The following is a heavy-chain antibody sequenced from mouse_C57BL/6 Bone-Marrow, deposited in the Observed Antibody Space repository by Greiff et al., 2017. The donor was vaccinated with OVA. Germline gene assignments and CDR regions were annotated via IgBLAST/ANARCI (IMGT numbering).Heavy chain of an antibody. Sequence: EVKLQESGPGLVKPSQSLSLTCSVTGYSITSGYYWNWIRQFPGNKLEWMGYISYDGSNNYNPSLKNRISITRDTSKNQFFLKLNSVTTEDTATYYCASLAYYSNRYYAMDYWGQGTSVTVSS. CDR3: ASLAYYSNRYYAMDY. D-gene: IGHD2-5*01. CDR1: GYSITSGYY. CDR2: ISYDGSN. J-gene: IGHJ4*01. V-gene: IGHV3-6*01.